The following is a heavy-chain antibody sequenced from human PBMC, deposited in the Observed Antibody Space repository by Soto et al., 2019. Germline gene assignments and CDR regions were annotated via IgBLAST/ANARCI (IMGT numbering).Heavy chain of an antibody. CDR1: GFTSSNYW. CDR2: INSDGSST. Sequence: EVQLVESGGGLVQPGGSLRLSCAASGFTSSNYWIHWVRQAPGKGLVWVSHINSDGSSTSYADSVKGRFTISRDNAKNTVYLQMNSLRAEDTAVYYCVSGSSNYWGQGTLVTVSS. CDR3: VSGSSNY. J-gene: IGHJ4*02. V-gene: IGHV3-74*01. D-gene: IGHD6-13*01.